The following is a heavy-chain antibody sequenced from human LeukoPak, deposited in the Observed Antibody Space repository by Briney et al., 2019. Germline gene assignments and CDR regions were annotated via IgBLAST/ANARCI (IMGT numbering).Heavy chain of an antibody. Sequence: GASVTVSCKASGYTFTGYYMHWVRQAPGQGLEWMGWINPNSGGTNYAQKFQGRVTMTRDTSISTAYMELSRLRSDDTAVYYCARELVDIVATSYFDIWGQGTMVTVSS. CDR1: GYTFTGYY. J-gene: IGHJ3*02. D-gene: IGHD5-12*01. CDR3: ARELVDIVATSYFDI. V-gene: IGHV1-2*02. CDR2: INPNSGGT.